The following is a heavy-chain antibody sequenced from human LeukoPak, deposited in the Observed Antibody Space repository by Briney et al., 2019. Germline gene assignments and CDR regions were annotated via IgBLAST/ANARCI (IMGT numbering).Heavy chain of an antibody. CDR2: IIPIFGTA. J-gene: IGHJ4*02. Sequence: ASVKVSCKASGGTFSSYAISWVRQAPGQGLEWMGGIIPIFGTANYAQKFQGRVTITADESTSTAYTELSSLRSEDTAVYYCARDREYYDSSGYYGTTFDYWGQGTLVTVSS. V-gene: IGHV1-69*13. D-gene: IGHD3-22*01. CDR1: GGTFSSYA. CDR3: ARDREYYDSSGYYGTTFDY.